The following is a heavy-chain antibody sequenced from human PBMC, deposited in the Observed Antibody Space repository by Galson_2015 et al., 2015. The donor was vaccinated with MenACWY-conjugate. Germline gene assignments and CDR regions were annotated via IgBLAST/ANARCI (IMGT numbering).Heavy chain of an antibody. Sequence: SLRLSCAASGFSFNSHSMNWVRQAPGQGLEWVSSIVSTSGYLYYADSVEGRFTISRDNAKNSLYLQMHSLRAEDTAVYYCTTMYSRSWGQGTLVTVSS. CDR3: TTMYSRS. V-gene: IGHV3-21*01. D-gene: IGHD6-13*01. CDR2: IVSTSGYL. J-gene: IGHJ5*02. CDR1: GFSFNSHS.